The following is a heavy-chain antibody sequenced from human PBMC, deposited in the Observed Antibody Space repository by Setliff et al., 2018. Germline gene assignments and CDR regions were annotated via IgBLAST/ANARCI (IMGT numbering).Heavy chain of an antibody. CDR3: RSWSGYYKNDY. CDR1: GGSFSNYY. CDR2: INHSGST. V-gene: IGHV4-34*01. J-gene: IGHJ4*02. D-gene: IGHD3-3*01. Sequence: PSETLSLTCIVYGGSFSNYYWSWIRQPPGKGLEWIGEINHSGSTNYNPSLTSRVSISVDTSKNQFSLKLSSVTAADTAIYYCRSWSGYYKNDYWGQGTLVTVS.